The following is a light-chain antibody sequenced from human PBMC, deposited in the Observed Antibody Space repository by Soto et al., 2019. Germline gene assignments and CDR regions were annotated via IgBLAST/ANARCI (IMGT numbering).Light chain of an antibody. V-gene: IGKV3-11*01. CDR2: DAS. CDR1: QSVSSY. J-gene: IGKJ2*01. CDR3: QQRSNWPPYT. Sequence: EIVLTQSPATLSLSPGERATLSCRASQSVSSYLAWYQQKPGQAPRLLIYDASNRATGIPARFSGSGSGTDFTPTISSLEPEDFAFYYCQQRSNWPPYTFGQGTKLEIK.